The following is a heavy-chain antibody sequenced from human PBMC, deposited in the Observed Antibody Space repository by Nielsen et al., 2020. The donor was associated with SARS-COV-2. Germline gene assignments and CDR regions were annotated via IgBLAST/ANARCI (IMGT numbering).Heavy chain of an antibody. CDR3: AKYRKKGRRDFDY. Sequence: GGSLTLSCAASSFTFNTYPMTWIRQAPGEGLEWVSTISETGELTHYADSVNGRVTMSRDTSKSTLYLQMNGLRADDTAVYYCAKYRKKGRRDFDYWGQGTLVTVSS. CDR2: ISETGELT. V-gene: IGHV3-23*01. CDR1: SFTFNTYP. D-gene: IGHD3-16*02. J-gene: IGHJ4*02.